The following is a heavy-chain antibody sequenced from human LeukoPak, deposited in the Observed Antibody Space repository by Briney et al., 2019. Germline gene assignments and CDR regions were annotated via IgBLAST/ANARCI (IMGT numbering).Heavy chain of an antibody. J-gene: IGHJ4*02. CDR1: GGIFSTYA. Sequence: SVKVSCKASGGIFSTYAINWVRQAPGQGLEWMGGIIPIFGTANYAQKFQGRVTITADESTSTAYMELSSLRSEDTAVYYCARGGKDYIAAAGDYWGQGTLVTVSS. D-gene: IGHD6-13*01. CDR2: IIPIFGTA. CDR3: ARGGKDYIAAAGDY. V-gene: IGHV1-69*01.